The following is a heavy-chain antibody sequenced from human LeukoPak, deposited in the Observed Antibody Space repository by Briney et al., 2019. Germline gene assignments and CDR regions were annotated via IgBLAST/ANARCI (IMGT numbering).Heavy chain of an antibody. CDR1: GYTFTSYY. D-gene: IGHD3-22*01. CDR3: VRGTYYYHSSSYYSLDY. J-gene: IGHJ4*02. Sequence: GASVKVSCKASGYTFTSYYMHWVRQAPGQGLEWMGIINPSGGSTSYAQKFQGRVTMTRDTSISTAYMELNRLRSDDTAVYYCVRGTYYYHSSSYYSLDYWGQGTLVTVSS. V-gene: IGHV1-46*01. CDR2: INPSGGST.